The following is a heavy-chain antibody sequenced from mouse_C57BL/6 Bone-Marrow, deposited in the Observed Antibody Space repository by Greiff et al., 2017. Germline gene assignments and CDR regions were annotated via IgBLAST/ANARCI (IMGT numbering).Heavy chain of an antibody. V-gene: IGHV1-81*01. J-gene: IGHJ4*01. CDR1: GYTFTSYG. CDR3: ARLDMDY. CDR2: IYPRSGNT. Sequence: VQLQQSGAELARPGASVKLSCKASGYTFTSYGISWVKQRPGQGLEWIGEIYPRSGNTSYNEKFKGKATLTADKSSSTAYMELRSLTSEDSAVYFCARLDMDYWGQGTTVTVSS.